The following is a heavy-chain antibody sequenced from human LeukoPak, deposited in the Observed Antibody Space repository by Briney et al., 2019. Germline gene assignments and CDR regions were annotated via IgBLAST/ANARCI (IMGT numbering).Heavy chain of an antibody. CDR1: GFTFSDYY. V-gene: IGHV3-11*01. Sequence: GGSLRLSCAASGFTFSDYYMSWLRQAPGKGLEGVSYISSSGSTIYYADSVKGRFTISRDNAKNSLYLQMNSLRAEDTAVYYCARYFGSSEYYFDYWGQGTLVTVSS. J-gene: IGHJ4*02. CDR2: ISSSGSTI. D-gene: IGHD6-6*01. CDR3: ARYFGSSEYYFDY.